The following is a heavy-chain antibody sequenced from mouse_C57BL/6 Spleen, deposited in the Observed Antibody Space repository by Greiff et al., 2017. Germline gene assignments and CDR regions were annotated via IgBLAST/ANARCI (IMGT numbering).Heavy chain of an antibody. CDR2: IDPEDGET. D-gene: IGHD1-1*01. J-gene: IGHJ1*03. V-gene: IGHV14-2*01. Sequence: VQLQQSGAELVKPGASVKLSCTASGFNIKDYYMHWVKQRTEQGLEWIGRIDPEDGETTYAPKLQGKATIPADTSSNTSYMLLSSLTSEDTAVYYCARWGYGSSYWYFDVWGTGTTVTVSS. CDR3: ARWGYGSSYWYFDV. CDR1: GFNIKDYY.